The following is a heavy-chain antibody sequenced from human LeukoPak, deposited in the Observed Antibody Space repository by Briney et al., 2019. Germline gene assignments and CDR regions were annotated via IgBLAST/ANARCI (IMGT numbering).Heavy chain of an antibody. D-gene: IGHD2-8*02. J-gene: IGHJ4*02. CDR1: GFTVSTNF. V-gene: IGHV3-53*01. Sequence: GGSLRLSCAASGFTVSTNFMNWVRQAPGKGLEWVSIMYSGGSTYYADSVKGRFTISGDDSKNTVCLQMNSLRADDTAMYYCARGYCTGTNCLVDYWGQGTLVTVSS. CDR2: MYSGGST. CDR3: ARGYCTGTNCLVDY.